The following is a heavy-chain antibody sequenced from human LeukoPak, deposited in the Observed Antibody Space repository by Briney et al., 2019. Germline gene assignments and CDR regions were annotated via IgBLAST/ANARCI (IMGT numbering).Heavy chain of an antibody. V-gene: IGHV4-39*07. CDR3: AGERGEEYSSGWYKTNFFDN. J-gene: IGHJ4*02. D-gene: IGHD6-19*01. Sequence: SETLSLTCIVSGGSISSSTSYWGWIRQPPGKGLEWIASGDYSGGTYYNPSLESRVAIPADMSKHQFSLKLTSVTGADTAVYYCAGERGEEYSSGWYKTNFFDNWGQGIRVTVSS. CDR1: GGSISSSTSY. CDR2: GDYSGGT.